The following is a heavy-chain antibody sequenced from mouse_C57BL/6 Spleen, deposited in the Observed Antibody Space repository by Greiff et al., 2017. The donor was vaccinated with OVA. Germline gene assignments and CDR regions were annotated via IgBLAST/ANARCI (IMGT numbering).Heavy chain of an antibody. CDR1: GYTFTSYW. V-gene: IGHV1-61*01. CDR3: ALYYGSSSWFAY. CDR2: IYPSDSET. D-gene: IGHD1-1*01. J-gene: IGHJ3*01. Sequence: QVQLKQPGAELVRPGSSVKLSCKASGYTFTSYWMDWVKQRPGQGLEWIGNIYPSDSETNYNQKFKDKATLTVDKSSSTAYMQLSSLTSEDSAVYYCALYYGSSSWFAYWGQGTLVTVSA.